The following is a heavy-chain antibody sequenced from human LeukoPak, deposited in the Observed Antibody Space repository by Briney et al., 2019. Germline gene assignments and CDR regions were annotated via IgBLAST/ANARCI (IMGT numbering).Heavy chain of an antibody. D-gene: IGHD5-24*01. J-gene: IGHJ4*02. V-gene: IGHV1-2*02. CDR2: VNPNNGAT. CDR1: GYRFTDYY. CDR3: ARDYGEAATITAFRTYYYFDH. Sequence: ASVKVSCKASGYRFTDYYMRWVRQAPGQGLEWMGWVNPNNGATNYAQKFQGRVTMTRGTSISTVYMDLTSLRPDDSAIYYCARDYGEAATITAFRTYYYFDHWGQGTLVTVSS.